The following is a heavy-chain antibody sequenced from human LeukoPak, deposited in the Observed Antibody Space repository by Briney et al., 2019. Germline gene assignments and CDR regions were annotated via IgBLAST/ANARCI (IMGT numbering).Heavy chain of an antibody. D-gene: IGHD3-10*01. CDR1: GGSISSYY. CDR2: IYYSGST. J-gene: IGHJ4*02. Sequence: PSETLSLTCTVSGGSISSYYWSWIRQPPGKGLEWIGYIYYSGSTNYNPSPKSRVTISVDTSKNQFSLKLSSVTAADTAVYYCARGRGGRAAYWGQGTLLTVSS. CDR3: ARGRGGRAAY. V-gene: IGHV4-59*12.